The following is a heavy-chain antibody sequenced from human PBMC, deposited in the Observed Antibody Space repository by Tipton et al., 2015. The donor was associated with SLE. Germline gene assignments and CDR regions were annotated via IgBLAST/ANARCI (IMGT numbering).Heavy chain of an antibody. Sequence: SLRLSCTASGFTFGDYAMSWVRQAPGKGLEWVVVIRAVGYGGTAQYAASVKGRFTISRDESKSIVYLQMNSLQTEDTAIYYCTRDSAWNEKTDYWGQGTLVTVSS. D-gene: IGHD1-1*01. V-gene: IGHV3-49*04. CDR1: GFTFGDYA. CDR2: IRAVGYGGTA. CDR3: TRDSAWNEKTDY. J-gene: IGHJ4*02.